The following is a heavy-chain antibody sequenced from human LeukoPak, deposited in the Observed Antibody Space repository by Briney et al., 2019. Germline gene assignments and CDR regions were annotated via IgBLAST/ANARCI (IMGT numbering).Heavy chain of an antibody. D-gene: IGHD2-15*01. CDR1: GGSTSSFY. J-gene: IGHJ5*02. V-gene: IGHV4-59*08. Sequence: PSETLSLTCTVSGGSTSSFYWSWIRQPPGKGLEWIGYIDYSGSTNYNPSLNSRITISVDRSTNQLSLKLSSVTAADTAVYYCARLLNRYNWFDPWGQGILVTVSS. CDR3: ARLLNRYNWFDP. CDR2: IDYSGST.